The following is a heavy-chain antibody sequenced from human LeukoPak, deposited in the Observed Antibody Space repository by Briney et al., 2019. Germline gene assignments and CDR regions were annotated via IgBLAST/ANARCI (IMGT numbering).Heavy chain of an antibody. CDR1: GFIFSDYY. D-gene: IGHD3-10*01. Sequence: PGGSLRLSCAASGFIFSDYYMSWIRQAPGKGLEWISYISSGGSTIYNVDSVKGRFTISRDNTKNSLYLQMNSLRAEDTAVYYCARDKYSHDSGNSLRYDYWGQGTLVTVSS. V-gene: IGHV3-11*01. J-gene: IGHJ4*02. CDR3: ARDKYSHDSGNSLRYDY. CDR2: ISSGGSTI.